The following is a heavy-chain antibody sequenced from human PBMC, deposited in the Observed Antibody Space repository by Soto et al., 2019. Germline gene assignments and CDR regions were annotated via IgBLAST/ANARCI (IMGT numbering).Heavy chain of an antibody. J-gene: IGHJ4*02. V-gene: IGHV4-59*08. CDR2: IYYSGST. Sequence: SETLSLTCTVSGGSMSSYYWSWIRQPPGKGLEWIGCIYYSGSTYYNPSLKSRVTISVDTSKNQFSLKLSSVTAADTAVYYCARRGYCSGGSCPTPNFDYWGQGTLVTVSS. D-gene: IGHD2-15*01. CDR3: ARRGYCSGGSCPTPNFDY. CDR1: GGSMSSYY.